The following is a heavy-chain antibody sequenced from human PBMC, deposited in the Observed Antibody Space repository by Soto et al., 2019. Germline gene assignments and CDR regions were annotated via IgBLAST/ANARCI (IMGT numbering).Heavy chain of an antibody. Sequence: GGSLRLSCAASGFTFSSYDMHWVRQATGKGLEWVSAIGTAGDTYYPGSVKGRFTISRENAKNSLYLQMNSLRAGDTAVYYCARGGSIVATTANTDAFDIWGQGTMVTVSS. V-gene: IGHV3-13*01. CDR2: IGTAGDT. CDR1: GFTFSSYD. CDR3: ARGGSIVATTANTDAFDI. J-gene: IGHJ3*02. D-gene: IGHD5-12*01.